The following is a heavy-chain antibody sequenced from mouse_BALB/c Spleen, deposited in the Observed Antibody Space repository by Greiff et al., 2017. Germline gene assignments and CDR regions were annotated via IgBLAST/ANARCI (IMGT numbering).Heavy chain of an antibody. CDR2: ISYSGST. CDR3: ARSGYGNYVVYFDY. J-gene: IGHJ2*01. V-gene: IGHV3-2*02. D-gene: IGHD2-10*02. CDR1: GYSITSDYA. Sequence: EVQLVESGPGLVKPSQSLSLTCTVTGYSITSDYAWNWIRQFPGNKLEWMGYISYSGSTSYNPSLKSRISITRDTSKNQFFLQLNSVTTEDTATYYCARSGYGNYVVYFDYWGQGTTLTVSS.